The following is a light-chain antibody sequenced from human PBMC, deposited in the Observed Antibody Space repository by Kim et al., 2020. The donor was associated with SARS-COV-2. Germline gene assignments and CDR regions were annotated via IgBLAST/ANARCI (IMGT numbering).Light chain of an antibody. V-gene: IGKV3-20*01. CDR3: QQYGSSLYT. J-gene: IGKJ2*01. Sequence: LAPGERATLSGRASQTISNNYIAWYQQTPGQAPRILIYAASTRATDTPDRFSGSGSGTDFTLTISRLEPEDFAVYYCQQYGSSLYTFGQGTKLEI. CDR1: QTISNNY. CDR2: AAS.